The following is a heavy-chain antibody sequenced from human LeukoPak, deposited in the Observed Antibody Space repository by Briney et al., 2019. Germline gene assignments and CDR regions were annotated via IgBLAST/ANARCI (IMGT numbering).Heavy chain of an antibody. CDR3: ARGPNNYYYMDV. CDR1: GGSFSSYY. Sequence: PSETLSLTCAVYGGSFSSYYWSWIRQPPGKGLEWIGEINHSGSTDYNPSLKSRVTISVDTSKNQFSLKLSSVTAADTAVYYCARGPNNYYYMDVWGKGTTVTISS. CDR2: INHSGST. V-gene: IGHV4-34*01. J-gene: IGHJ6*03.